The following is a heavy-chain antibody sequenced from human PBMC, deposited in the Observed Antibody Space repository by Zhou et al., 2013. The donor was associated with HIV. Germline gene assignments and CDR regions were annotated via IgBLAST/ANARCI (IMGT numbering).Heavy chain of an antibody. CDR3: ARELGYCSSTSCYVPPGY. J-gene: IGHJ4*02. V-gene: IGHV1-69*12. CDR1: GGTFSGHV. D-gene: IGHD2-2*01. Sequence: QVQLVQSGAEVKKPGSSVKVSCKASGGTFSGHVITWVRQAPGQGLEWMGGIIPIFGTANYAQKFQGRVTITADESTSTAYLELSSLRSEDTAVYYCARELGYCSSTSCYVPPGYWGQGNPRSPSPQ. CDR2: IIPIFGTA.